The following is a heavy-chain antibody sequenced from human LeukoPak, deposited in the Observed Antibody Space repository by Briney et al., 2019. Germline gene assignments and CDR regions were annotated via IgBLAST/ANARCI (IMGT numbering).Heavy chain of an antibody. CDR1: GDSISSGDYY. D-gene: IGHD3-3*01. Sequence: PSETLSLTCTVSGDSISSGDYYWNWIRQPPEKGLKWIGYFYYTGSSYYTPSLKSRVAMSVDTSKNQFSLKLSSVTAADTAVYYCARDFWSGSAFDIWGQGTMVTVSS. CDR2: FYYTGSS. CDR3: ARDFWSGSAFDI. V-gene: IGHV4-30-4*01. J-gene: IGHJ3*02.